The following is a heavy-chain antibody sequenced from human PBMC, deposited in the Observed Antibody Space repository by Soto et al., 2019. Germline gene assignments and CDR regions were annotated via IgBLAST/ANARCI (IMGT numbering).Heavy chain of an antibody. CDR2: INHSGST. J-gene: IGHJ5*02. CDR3: ARGPGYGGNGRHNWFDP. CDR1: GGSFSGYY. Sequence: SETLSLTCAVYGGSFSGYYWSWIRQPPGKVLEWIGEINHSGSTNYNPSLKSRVTISVDTSKNQFSLKLSSVTAADTAVYYCARGPGYGGNGRHNWFDPWGQGXLVTVSS. V-gene: IGHV4-34*01. D-gene: IGHD4-17*01.